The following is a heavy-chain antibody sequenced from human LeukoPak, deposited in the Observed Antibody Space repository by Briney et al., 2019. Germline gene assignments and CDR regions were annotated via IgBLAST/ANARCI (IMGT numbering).Heavy chain of an antibody. V-gene: IGHV3-53*01. D-gene: IGHD1-1*01. Sequence: TGGSLRLSCAASGFTVSSTYMTWVRQAPGKGLEWVSVIYVGSNTYYADSVKGRFTISRDNSKNTLYLQMNSLRAEDSAEYYCAKSLLTTATGTGRAFDIWGQGTMVTVSA. CDR2: IYVGSNT. J-gene: IGHJ3*02. CDR1: GFTVSSTY. CDR3: AKSLLTTATGTGRAFDI.